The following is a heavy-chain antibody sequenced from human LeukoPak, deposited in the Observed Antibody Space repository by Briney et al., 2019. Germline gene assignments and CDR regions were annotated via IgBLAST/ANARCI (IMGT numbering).Heavy chain of an antibody. V-gene: IGHV3-21*01. J-gene: IGHJ4*02. CDR3: ASTPEYDFGSGYYPFDY. CDR1: GFTFSSYS. Sequence: GGSLRLSCAASGFTFSSYSMNWVRQAPGKGLEWVSSISSSSSYIYYADSVKGRFTISRDNAKNSLYLQMNSLRAEDTAVYYCASTPEYDFGSGYYPFDYWGQGTLVTVSS. CDR2: ISSSSSYI. D-gene: IGHD3-3*01.